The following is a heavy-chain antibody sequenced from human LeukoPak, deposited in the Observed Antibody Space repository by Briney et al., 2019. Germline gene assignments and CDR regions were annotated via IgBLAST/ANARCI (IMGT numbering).Heavy chain of an antibody. Sequence: SETLSLTCTVSGGSISSYYWSWIRQPPGKGLEWIGYIYYSGSTNYNPSLKSRVTISIDTSKNQFSLKLSSVTAADTVVYYCARHLSFRGGRPVVAFDYWGQGTLVTVSS. CDR3: ARHLSFRGGRPVVAFDY. CDR1: GGSISSYY. CDR2: IYYSGST. D-gene: IGHD3-10*01. V-gene: IGHV4-59*08. J-gene: IGHJ4*02.